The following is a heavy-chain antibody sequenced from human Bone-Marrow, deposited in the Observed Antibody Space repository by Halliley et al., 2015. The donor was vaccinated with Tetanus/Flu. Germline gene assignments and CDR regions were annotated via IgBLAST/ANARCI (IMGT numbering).Heavy chain of an antibody. CDR3: AREEGGDYFGLDV. V-gene: IGHV4-4*02. Sequence: DWFGEIYHRGKTTYTPSLKTRVTISLNKPKNQFPLSLTSLTAADTAVYYCAREEGGDYFGLDVWGQGTTVTVSS. J-gene: IGHJ6*02. D-gene: IGHD6-25*01. CDR2: IYHRGKT.